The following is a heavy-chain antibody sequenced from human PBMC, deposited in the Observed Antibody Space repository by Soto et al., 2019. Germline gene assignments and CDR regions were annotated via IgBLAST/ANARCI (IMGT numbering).Heavy chain of an antibody. CDR3: ARPIRGPDTTYYDFWSETGGYYYYMDV. CDR1: GGSISSSSYY. D-gene: IGHD3-3*01. J-gene: IGHJ6*03. V-gene: IGHV4-39*01. Sequence: PSETLSLTCTVSGGSISSSSYYWGWIRQPPGKGLEWIGSIYYSGSTYYNPSLKSRVTISVDTSKNQFSLKLSSVTAADTAVYCCARPIRGPDTTYYDFWSETGGYYYYMDVWGKGTTVTVSS. CDR2: IYYSGST.